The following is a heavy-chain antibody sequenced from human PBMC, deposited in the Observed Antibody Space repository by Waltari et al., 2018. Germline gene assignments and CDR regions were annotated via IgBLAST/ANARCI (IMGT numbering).Heavy chain of an antibody. CDR1: GYTFTSYY. CDR3: ARGLEIVVVAATQPYGMDV. Sequence: QVQLVQSGAEVKKPGASVKVSCKASGYTFTSYYMHWVRQAPGQGLEWMGRINPSGGSTSYAQKFQGRGTMTRDTSTSTVYMELSSLRSEDTAVYYCARGLEIVVVAATQPYGMDVWGQGTTVTVSS. D-gene: IGHD2-15*01. CDR2: INPSGGST. V-gene: IGHV1-46*01. J-gene: IGHJ6*02.